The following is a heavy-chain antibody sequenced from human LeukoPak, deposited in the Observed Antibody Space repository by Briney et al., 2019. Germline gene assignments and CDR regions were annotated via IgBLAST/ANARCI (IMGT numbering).Heavy chain of an antibody. D-gene: IGHD6-19*01. Sequence: ASVKVSRKASGYTFSIYDINWVRQPTGQGLEWMGWMNPNSGNTGYAQKFQGRLNMTRNTSIDTAYMELSSLRSDDTAVYYCARRVGSGWTVQHWGQGDLVTVSS. CDR1: GYTFSIYD. CDR3: ARRVGSGWTVQH. CDR2: MNPNSGNT. V-gene: IGHV1-8*01. J-gene: IGHJ1*01.